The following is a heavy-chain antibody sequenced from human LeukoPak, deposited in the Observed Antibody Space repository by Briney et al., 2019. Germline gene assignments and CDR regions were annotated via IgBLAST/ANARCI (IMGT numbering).Heavy chain of an antibody. V-gene: IGHV3-48*02. J-gene: IGHJ6*03. Sequence: GGSLRLSCAASGFTFSSYSMNWVRQAPGKGLEWVSYTSSSSSTIYYADSVKGRFTISRDNAKNSLYLQMNSLRDEDTAVYYCAKEARGSYYYYYMDVWGKGITVTVSS. CDR1: GFTFSSYS. D-gene: IGHD1-26*01. CDR3: AKEARGSYYYYYMDV. CDR2: TSSSSSTI.